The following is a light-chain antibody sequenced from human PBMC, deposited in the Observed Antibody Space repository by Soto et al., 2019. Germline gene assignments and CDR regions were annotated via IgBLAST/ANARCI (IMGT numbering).Light chain of an antibody. J-gene: IGKJ5*01. CDR1: QSVSSSY. CDR3: QQGGNWPLT. CDR2: GAS. V-gene: IGKV3D-20*02. Sequence: ENVLTQSPGTLSLSPGERATLSCRASQSVSSSYLAWYQQRPGQAPRLLIYGASSRATGIPDRFSGSGSGTDFTLTISRLEPEDFAVYYCQQGGNWPLTFGQGTRLE.